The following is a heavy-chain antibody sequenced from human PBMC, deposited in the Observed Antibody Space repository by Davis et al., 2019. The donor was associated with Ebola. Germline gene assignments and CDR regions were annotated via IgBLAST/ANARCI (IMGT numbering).Heavy chain of an antibody. V-gene: IGHV3-64D*06. CDR2: ISSNGGST. D-gene: IGHD2-15*01. Sequence: PGGSLRLSCAASGFTFSSYAMSWVRQAPGKGLEYVSAISSNGGSTYYADSVKGRFTISRDNSKNTLYLQMSSLRAEDTAVYYCARSLVAATPVGYWGQGTLVTVSS. CDR3: ARSLVAATPVGY. J-gene: IGHJ4*02. CDR1: GFTFSSYA.